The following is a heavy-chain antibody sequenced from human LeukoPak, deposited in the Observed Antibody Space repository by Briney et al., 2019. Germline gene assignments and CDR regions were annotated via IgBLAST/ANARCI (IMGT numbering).Heavy chain of an antibody. CDR2: IYHSGST. V-gene: IGHV4-30-2*01. Sequence: SQTLSLTCAVSGGSISSGGYSWSWIRQPPGKGLEWIGYIYHSGSTYYNPSLKSRVTISVDRSKNQFSLKLSSVTAADTVVYYCARGSGDDSSGYYSDAFDIWGQGTMVTVSS. J-gene: IGHJ3*02. CDR3: ARGSGDDSSGYYSDAFDI. CDR1: GGSISSGGYS. D-gene: IGHD3-22*01.